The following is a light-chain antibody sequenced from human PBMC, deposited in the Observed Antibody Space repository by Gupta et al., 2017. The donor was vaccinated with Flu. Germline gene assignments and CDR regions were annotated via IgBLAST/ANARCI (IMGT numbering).Light chain of an antibody. CDR2: KAS. Sequence: DIQMTQSPSTLSASVGDRVTITCRASQSVGSSLAWYQQKPGKAPKLLIYKASTLQTAVPSKFSGSGSGTEFTLTIASLRPDDFASYYCQRYNTYPWTFGQGTTVEI. V-gene: IGKV1-5*03. CDR3: QRYNTYPWT. J-gene: IGKJ1*01. CDR1: QSVGSS.